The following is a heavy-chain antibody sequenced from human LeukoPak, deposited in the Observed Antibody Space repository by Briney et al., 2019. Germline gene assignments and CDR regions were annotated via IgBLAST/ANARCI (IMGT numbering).Heavy chain of an antibody. V-gene: IGHV3-7*01. Sequence: GGSLRLSCAAAGFTFNNYWMNWVRQTRGKGLEWVANIKDDGSEKYYLDSVKGRFTISRDNAKNSLYLQMNGLRAEDTAVYYCARVAWPYYFDSWGQGTLVTVSS. CDR1: GFTFNNYW. CDR2: IKDDGSEK. CDR3: ARVAWPYYFDS. J-gene: IGHJ4*02.